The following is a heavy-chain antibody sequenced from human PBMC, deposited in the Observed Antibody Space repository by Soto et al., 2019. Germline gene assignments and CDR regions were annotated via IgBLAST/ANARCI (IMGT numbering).Heavy chain of an antibody. CDR3: ERGHYGMDV. J-gene: IGHJ6*02. CDR1: GFTFSNHW. Sequence: GGSLRLSCVASGFTFSNHWISWVRQAPGKGLEWVANIKEDGSEKYYMDSVKGRFTISRDNAENSVYLQMNSLRAEDTAVYYCERGHYGMDVWGQGTTVTVSS. CDR2: IKEDGSEK. V-gene: IGHV3-7*03.